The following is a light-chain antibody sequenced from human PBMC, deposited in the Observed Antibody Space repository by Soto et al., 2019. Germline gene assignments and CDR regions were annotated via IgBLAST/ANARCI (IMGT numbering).Light chain of an antibody. J-gene: IGKJ1*01. Sequence: DIQMTQSPSTLSASVGDRVTITCRASQSINNWLAWYQQKPGKAPKLFIFKASTLESGDPSRFSGRGSGTEFTLSISSLQPDDFATYFCQQYESFPRTFGQGTKVEIK. CDR3: QQYESFPRT. V-gene: IGKV1-5*03. CDR2: KAS. CDR1: QSINNW.